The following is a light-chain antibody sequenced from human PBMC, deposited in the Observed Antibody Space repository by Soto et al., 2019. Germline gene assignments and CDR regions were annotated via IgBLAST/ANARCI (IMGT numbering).Light chain of an antibody. Sequence: SCELTQPPSESVSPGQTASITCSGDKLGDKYACWYQQKPGQSPVLVIYQDSKRPSGIPERFSGSNSGNTATLTISGTQAMDEADYYCQAWDSSTANVVFGGGTKLTVL. CDR1: KLGDKY. V-gene: IGLV3-1*01. CDR2: QDS. J-gene: IGLJ2*01. CDR3: QAWDSSTANVV.